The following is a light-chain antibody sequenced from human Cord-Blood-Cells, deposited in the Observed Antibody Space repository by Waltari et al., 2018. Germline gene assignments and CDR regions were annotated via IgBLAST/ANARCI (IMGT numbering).Light chain of an antibody. CDR3: QQSYSTHWT. Sequence: DIQMTQSPSSLSASVGDRVTITCRASQSISSYLNWYQQKPGKAPKLLIHAASSLQSGVPARFSGSGSGTDFTLTISSLQPEDFATYYCQQSYSTHWTFGQGTKVEIK. V-gene: IGKV1-39*01. CDR1: QSISSY. CDR2: AAS. J-gene: IGKJ1*01.